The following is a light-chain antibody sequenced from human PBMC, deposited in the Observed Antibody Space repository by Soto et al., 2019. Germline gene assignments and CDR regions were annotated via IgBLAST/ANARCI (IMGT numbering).Light chain of an antibody. J-gene: IGLJ3*02. V-gene: IGLV3-21*02. CDR3: QVWDSSSDPWV. CDR2: DDS. CDR1: NIGSKS. Sequence: SYELTQPPSVSVAPGHTARITCGGNNIGSKSVHWYQQKPGQAPVLVVYDDSDRPSGIPARFSGSNSGNTATLTISRVEAGDEADYYCQVWDSSSDPWVFGGGTKLTVL.